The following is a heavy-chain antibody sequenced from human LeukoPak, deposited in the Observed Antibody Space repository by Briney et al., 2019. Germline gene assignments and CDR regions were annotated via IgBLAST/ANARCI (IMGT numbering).Heavy chain of an antibody. CDR2: ISAYNGNT. Sequence: ASVKVSCKASGYTFTSYGISWVRQAPGQGLKWMGWISAYNGNTNYAQKLQGRVTMTTDTSTSTAYMELRSLRSDDTAVYYCARARGYYYDSSAPTHFDYWGQGTLVTVSS. V-gene: IGHV1-18*01. D-gene: IGHD3-22*01. J-gene: IGHJ4*02. CDR3: ARARGYYYDSSAPTHFDY. CDR1: GYTFTSYG.